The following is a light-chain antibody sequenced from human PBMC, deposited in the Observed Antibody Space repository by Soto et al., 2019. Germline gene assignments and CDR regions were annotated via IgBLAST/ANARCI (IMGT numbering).Light chain of an antibody. CDR3: LQHYAWPWT. CDR1: ESVNGC. J-gene: IGKJ1*01. V-gene: IGKV3-15*01. CDR2: RIF. Sequence: TQSPGTLSVFPGESVTLACRASESVNGCLDWFQHKPGQAPRLVLKRIFIRAIGVPARFSGSGSETEFTLTINGLQSEDSGVYYCLQHYAWPWTFGQGTKVDIK.